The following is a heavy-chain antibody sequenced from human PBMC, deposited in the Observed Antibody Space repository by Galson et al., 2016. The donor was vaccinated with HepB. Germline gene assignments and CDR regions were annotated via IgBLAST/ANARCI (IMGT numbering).Heavy chain of an antibody. Sequence: SETLSLTCTVSGGSISSYSWTWVRQPPGKGLEWIGYRHYSGSTSFNPSLKSRNSFSVDTSKTEFPLRLSSVTAADTAVYYCARGFWGGIDYWGQGTLVTVSS. CDR2: RHYSGST. J-gene: IGHJ4*02. D-gene: IGHD3-3*01. CDR1: GGSISSYS. V-gene: IGHV4-59*01. CDR3: ARGFWGGIDY.